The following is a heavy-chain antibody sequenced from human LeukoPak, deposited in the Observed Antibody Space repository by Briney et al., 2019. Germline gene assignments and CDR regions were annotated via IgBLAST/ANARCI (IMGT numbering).Heavy chain of an antibody. CDR3: AKALSGYHFDY. V-gene: IGHV3-23*01. J-gene: IGHJ4*02. CDR1: GLTFSSYG. CDR2: ISGSGGNT. Sequence: GGSLRLSCAASGLTFSSYGMSWVRRAPGKGLEWVSGISGSGGNTYYADSVKGRFTISRDNSQNTLYLQMNTLGAEDTAVYYCAKALSGYHFDYWGQGTLATVSA. D-gene: IGHD5-12*01.